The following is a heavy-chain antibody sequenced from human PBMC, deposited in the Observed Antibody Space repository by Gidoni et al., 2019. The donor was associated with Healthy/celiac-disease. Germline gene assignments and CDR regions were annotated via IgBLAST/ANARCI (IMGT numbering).Heavy chain of an antibody. CDR2: IYYSGST. Sequence: QLQLQESGPGLVKPSETLSLTCTVPGGSISSSSYYWGWIRQPPGKGLEWIGGIYYSGSTYYNPSLKSRVTISVDTSKNQFSLKLSSVTAADTAVYYCARTITDGYNPPASDYWGQGTLVTVSS. CDR3: ARTITDGYNPPASDY. CDR1: GGSISSSSYY. J-gene: IGHJ4*02. D-gene: IGHD5-12*01. V-gene: IGHV4-39*01.